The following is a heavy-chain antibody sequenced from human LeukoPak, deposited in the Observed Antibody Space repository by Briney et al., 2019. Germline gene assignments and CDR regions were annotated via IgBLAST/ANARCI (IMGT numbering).Heavy chain of an antibody. CDR2: ISSSGSTI. CDR3: AREAENWFDP. Sequence: GGSLRLSCAASGFTFSSYEMNWVRQAPGKGLEWVSYISSSGSTIYYADSVKGQFTISRDNAKNSLYLQMNSLRAEDTAVYYCAREAENWFDPWGQGTLVTVSS. V-gene: IGHV3-48*03. J-gene: IGHJ5*02. CDR1: GFTFSSYE. D-gene: IGHD1-14*01.